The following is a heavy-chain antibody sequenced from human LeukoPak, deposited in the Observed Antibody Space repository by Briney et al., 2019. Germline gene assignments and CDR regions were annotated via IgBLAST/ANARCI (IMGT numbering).Heavy chain of an antibody. J-gene: IGHJ3*02. V-gene: IGHV4-59*12. CDR1: GGSISSYY. CDR3: ARTAPGYSDAFDI. CDR2: IYYSGST. Sequence: SETLSLTCTVSGGSISSYYWSWIRQPPGKGLEWIGYIYYSGSTYYNPSLKGRVTISVDTSKNQFSLKLSSVTAADTAVYYCARTAPGYSDAFDIWGQGTMVTVSS. D-gene: IGHD3-22*01.